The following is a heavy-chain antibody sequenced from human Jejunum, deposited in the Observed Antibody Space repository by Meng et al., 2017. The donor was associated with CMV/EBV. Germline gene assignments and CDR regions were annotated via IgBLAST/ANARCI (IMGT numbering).Heavy chain of an antibody. V-gene: IGHV3-23*01. CDR1: RFTFSTYA. J-gene: IGHJ4*02. Sequence: LKIACAASRFTFSTYAMNWGRQAPGKGLEWVADITAAGATYYAGSVQGRFTVSRDNSKNTLYLEMSGLRADDTAIYFCTWEALALWGQGTMVTVSS. D-gene: IGHD1-26*01. CDR3: TWEALAL. CDR2: ITAAGAT.